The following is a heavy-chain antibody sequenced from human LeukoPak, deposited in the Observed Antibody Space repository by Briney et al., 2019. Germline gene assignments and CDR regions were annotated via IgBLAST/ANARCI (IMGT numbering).Heavy chain of an antibody. D-gene: IGHD3-3*01. CDR2: IYYSGST. V-gene: IGHV4-30-4*01. J-gene: IGHJ5*02. CDR1: GGSISSGDYY. CDR3: ARASYDFWSGYFSWFDP. Sequence: PSETLSLTCTVSGGSISSGDYYWSWIRQPPGKGLEWIGYIYYSGSTYYNSSLKSRVTISVDTSKNQFSLKLSSVTAADTAVYYCARASYDFWSGYFSWFDPWGQGTLVTVSS.